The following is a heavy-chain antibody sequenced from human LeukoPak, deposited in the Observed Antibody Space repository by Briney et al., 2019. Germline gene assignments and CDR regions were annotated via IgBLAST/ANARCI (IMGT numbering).Heavy chain of an antibody. Sequence: SETLSLTCTVSGGSINTYYWSWIRQPPGKGLEWIGYIYYSGSTNYNPSLKSRVIILVDTSKNQFSLKLSSVTAADTAVYYCARSRVTMVRGSPNWNFDYWDQGILVTVSS. D-gene: IGHD3-10*01. CDR2: IYYSGST. CDR3: ARSRVTMVRGSPNWNFDY. V-gene: IGHV4-59*01. CDR1: GGSINTYY. J-gene: IGHJ4*02.